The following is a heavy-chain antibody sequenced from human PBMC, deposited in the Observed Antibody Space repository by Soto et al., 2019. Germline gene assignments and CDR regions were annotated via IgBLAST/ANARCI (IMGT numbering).Heavy chain of an antibody. Sequence: QVQLVESGGGVVQPGRSLRLSCAASGFTFSSYGMHWVRQAPGKGLEWVAVIWYDGSNKYYADSVKGRFTISRDNSKNTLYLQMNSLRAEDTAVYYCARDQTIRVSLDYWSQGTLVTFSS. D-gene: IGHD3-3*02. CDR3: ARDQTIRVSLDY. CDR2: IWYDGSNK. J-gene: IGHJ4*02. V-gene: IGHV3-33*01. CDR1: GFTFSSYG.